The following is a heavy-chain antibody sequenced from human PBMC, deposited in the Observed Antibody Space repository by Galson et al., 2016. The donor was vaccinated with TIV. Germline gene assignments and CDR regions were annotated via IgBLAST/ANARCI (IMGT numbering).Heavy chain of an antibody. J-gene: IGHJ6*02. D-gene: IGHD6-6*01. V-gene: IGHV3-33*01. Sequence: LRLSCAASRIDFSSYGMHWVRQAPGKGLEWVALIWYDGSNEDYSDSVKGRFTISRDNSINMLYLQMNSLRVEDTAVCYCAREFSIPPRHYGMDVWGQGTTVTVS. CDR2: IWYDGSNE. CDR1: RIDFSSYG. CDR3: AREFSIPPRHYGMDV.